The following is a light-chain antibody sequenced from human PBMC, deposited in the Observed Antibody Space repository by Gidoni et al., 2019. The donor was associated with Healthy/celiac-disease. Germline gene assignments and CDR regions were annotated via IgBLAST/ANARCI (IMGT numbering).Light chain of an antibody. CDR1: QDSSNY. V-gene: IGKV1-33*01. Sequence: DIQMTQSPSSLSASVGDRVTITFQASQDSSNYLNWYQQKPGKAPKLLIYDASNLETGVPSRFSGSGSGTDFTFTISSLQPEDIATYYCQQYDNLPPFTFXPXTKVDIK. J-gene: IGKJ3*01. CDR3: QQYDNLPPFT. CDR2: DAS.